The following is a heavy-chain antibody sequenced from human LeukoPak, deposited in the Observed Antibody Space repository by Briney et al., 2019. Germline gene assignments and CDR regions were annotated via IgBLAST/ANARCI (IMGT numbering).Heavy chain of an antibody. CDR3: AKRGYSYGYLFDY. CDR1: GFTFSSYW. V-gene: IGHV3-74*01. J-gene: IGHJ4*02. CDR2: INSDGSST. Sequence: AGGSLRLSCAASGFTFSSYWMHWVRHVPGKGLVWVSRINSDGSSTLYADSVKGRFTISRDNAKNTLYLQMSSLRAEDTAVCYCAKRGYSYGYLFDYWGQGTLVTVSS. D-gene: IGHD5-18*01.